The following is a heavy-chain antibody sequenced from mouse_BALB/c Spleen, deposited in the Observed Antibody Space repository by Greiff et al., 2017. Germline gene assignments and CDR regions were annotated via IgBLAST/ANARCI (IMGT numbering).Heavy chain of an antibody. CDR2: ISSGGGST. D-gene: IGHD1-1*01. J-gene: IGHJ3*01. CDR3: ARQGYGSSPWFAY. CDR1: GFAFSSYD. V-gene: IGHV5-12-1*01. Sequence: EVKLMESGGGLVKPGGSLKLSCAASGFAFSSYDMSWVRQTPEKRLEWVAYISSGGGSTYYPDTVKGRFTISRDNAKNTLYLQMSSLKSEDTAMYYCARQGYGSSPWFAYWGQGTLVTVSA.